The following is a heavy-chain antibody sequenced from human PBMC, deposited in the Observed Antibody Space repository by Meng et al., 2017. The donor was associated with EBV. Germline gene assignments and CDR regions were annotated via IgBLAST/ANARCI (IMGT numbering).Heavy chain of an antibody. CDR1: ESTCRSDA. J-gene: IGHJ4*02. CDR2: LIPMSDAP. Sequence: VQLTPSGAEVKRPGHSLTISCTTSESTCRSDAVSWVRQGRGQGLAWLGGLIPMSDAPHYAQKFQDRVTITADEYTRTHYMELSSLRSDDTAMYYCASESGRLFTPDFWGQGTLVTVSS. V-gene: IGHV1-69*01. D-gene: IGHD3-10*01. CDR3: ASESGRLFTPDF.